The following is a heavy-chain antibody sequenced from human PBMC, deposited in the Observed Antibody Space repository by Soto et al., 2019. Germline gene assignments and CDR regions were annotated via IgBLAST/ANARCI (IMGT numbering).Heavy chain of an antibody. CDR2: INTGGDKT. D-gene: IGHD2-2*01. V-gene: IGHV3-23*01. J-gene: IGHJ4*02. CDR3: AKKFYHQFES. CDR1: GFTFGNYA. Sequence: EVQLLESGGGWFRLGGPLSLPCAASGFTFGNYAMGWVRQAPGKGLGWVSAINTGGDKTYYADSVKGRFTISRDNSKNTLYLQMHSLRGEDTATYYCAKKFYHQFESWGQGTLLTVSS.